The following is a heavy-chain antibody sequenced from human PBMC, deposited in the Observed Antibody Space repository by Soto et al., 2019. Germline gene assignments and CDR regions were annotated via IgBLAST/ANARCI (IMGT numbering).Heavy chain of an antibody. J-gene: IGHJ4*02. CDR1: GYTFSDYY. CDR3: AREPATAKPEGVDF. Sequence: ASVKVSCKASGYTFSDYYIHWVRQAPGQGLEWMGWINPNSGGTKYAPKFQGGVTMTRDASITTAYMELRRLRSGDTAVYYCAREPATAKPEGVDFWGQGTLVTVSS. CDR2: INPNSGGT. V-gene: IGHV1-2*02. D-gene: IGHD1-1*01.